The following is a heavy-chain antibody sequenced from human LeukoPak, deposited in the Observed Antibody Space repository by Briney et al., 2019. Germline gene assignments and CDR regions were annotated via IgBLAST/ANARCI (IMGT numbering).Heavy chain of an antibody. CDR3: ARVGSSGWYAYYYYYYMDV. D-gene: IGHD6-19*01. V-gene: IGHV4-4*07. CDR2: IYTSGST. J-gene: IGHJ6*03. CDR1: GGSISSYY. Sequence: ASETLSLTCTVSGGSISSYYWSWIRQPAGKGLEWIGRIYTSGSTNYNPSLKSRVTMSVDTSKNQFSLKLSSVTAADTAVYYCARVGSSGWYAYYYYYYMDVWGKGTTVTVSS.